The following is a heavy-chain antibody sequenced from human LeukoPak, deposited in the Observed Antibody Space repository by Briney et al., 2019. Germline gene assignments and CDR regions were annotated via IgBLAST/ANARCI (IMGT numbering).Heavy chain of an antibody. CDR1: GFTVSSNE. CDR2: ISGGST. Sequence: GGSLRLSCAASGFTVSSNEMSWVRQAPGKGLEWVSSISGGSTYYADSRKGRFTISRDNSKNTLHLQMNSLRAEGTAVYYCKKDAPSITGESCSSTSREAAMGRIYYWGQGTLVTVSS. CDR3: KKDAPSITGESCSSTSREAAMGRIYY. J-gene: IGHJ4*02. V-gene: IGHV3-38-3*01. D-gene: IGHD2-2*01.